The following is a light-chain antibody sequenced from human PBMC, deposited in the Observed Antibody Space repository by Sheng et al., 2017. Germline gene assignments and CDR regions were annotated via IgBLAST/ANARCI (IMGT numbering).Light chain of an antibody. CDR1: QSVGSN. Sequence: EIVMTQSSATLSVSPGERVTLSCRASQSVGSNLAWYQQKPGQAPRLLIYAASNRATGIPDRFSGSGSGTDFTLTINSLEPEDFAVYYCQHRRTFGQGTKLEI. V-gene: IGKV3-11*01. CDR2: AAS. CDR3: QHRRT. J-gene: IGKJ2*01.